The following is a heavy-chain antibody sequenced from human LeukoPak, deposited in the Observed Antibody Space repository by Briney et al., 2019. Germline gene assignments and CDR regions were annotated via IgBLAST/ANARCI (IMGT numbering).Heavy chain of an antibody. CDR1: GGSISSYY. D-gene: IGHD4-23*01. V-gene: IGHV4-59*01. J-gene: IGHJ5*02. Sequence: PSETLSLTCTVSGGSISSYYWSWIRQPPGKGLEWIGYVYYRGSTDYNPSLKSRVTISVDTSKNQFSLKLTSVTAADTAVYYCARHRSDTGGKKGVNWFDPWGQGTLVTVSS. CDR2: VYYRGST. CDR3: ARHRSDTGGKKGVNWFDP.